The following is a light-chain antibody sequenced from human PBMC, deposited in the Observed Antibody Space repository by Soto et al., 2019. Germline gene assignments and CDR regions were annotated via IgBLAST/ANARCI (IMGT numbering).Light chain of an antibody. CDR3: CSFAGSFVYVV. CDR2: DVN. Sequence: QSALTQPRSVSGSPGQSVTISCTGALSNIGAFDYVSWYQQRPGKVPTLVIYDVNKRPSGVPDRFSGSKSGTTASLTISGLQAEDEGDYFCCSFAGSFVYVVFGGGTKVTVL. V-gene: IGLV2-11*01. CDR1: LSNIGAFDY. J-gene: IGLJ2*01.